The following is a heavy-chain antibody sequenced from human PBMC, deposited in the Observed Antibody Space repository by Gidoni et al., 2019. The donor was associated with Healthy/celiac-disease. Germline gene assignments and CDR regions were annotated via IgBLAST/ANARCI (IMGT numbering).Heavy chain of an antibody. CDR3: VVGATSYVY. D-gene: IGHD1-26*01. CDR2: IRSKANSYAT. CDR1: GVPFSGSA. J-gene: IGHJ4*02. Sequence: EVQLVASGGGLVQPGGSLKLSCAPSGVPFSGSAMHWVRPASGKGLEWVGRIRSKANSYATAYAASVKGRFTISRDDSKNTAYLQMNSLKTEDTAVYYCVVGATSYVYWCQGTLVTISS. V-gene: IGHV3-73*01.